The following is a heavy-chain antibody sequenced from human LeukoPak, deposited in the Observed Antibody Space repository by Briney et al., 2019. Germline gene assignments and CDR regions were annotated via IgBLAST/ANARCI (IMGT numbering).Heavy chain of an antibody. CDR2: INHSGST. D-gene: IGHD6-19*01. Sequence: PSETLSLTCAVYGGSFSGYYWSWIRQPPGKGLEWIGEINHSGSTNYNPSLKSRVTISVDTSKNQFSLKLSSVTAADTAVYYCARQAVAGYYYYMDVWGKGTTVTVSS. V-gene: IGHV4-34*01. CDR3: ARQAVAGYYYYMDV. CDR1: GGSFSGYY. J-gene: IGHJ6*03.